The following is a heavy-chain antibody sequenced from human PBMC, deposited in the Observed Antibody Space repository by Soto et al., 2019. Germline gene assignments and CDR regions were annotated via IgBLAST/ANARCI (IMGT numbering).Heavy chain of an antibody. J-gene: IGHJ6*02. CDR2: ISAYNGNT. D-gene: IGHD4-4*01. Sequence: GASVKVSCKASGYTFTSYGISWVRQAPGQGLEWMGWISAYNGNTNYAQKLQGRVTMTTDTSTSTAYMELRSLRSDDTAVYYCARDWGGRWTTARSLSSSGMDVWGQGTTVTVSS. V-gene: IGHV1-18*01. CDR3: ARDWGGRWTTARSLSSSGMDV. CDR1: GYTFTSYG.